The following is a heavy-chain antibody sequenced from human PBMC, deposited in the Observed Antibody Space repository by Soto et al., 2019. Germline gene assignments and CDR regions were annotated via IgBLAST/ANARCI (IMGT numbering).Heavy chain of an antibody. V-gene: IGHV3-7*01. CDR2: IKEDGSEK. CDR1: GFTFSSYS. Sequence: PGGSLRLSCAASGFTFSSYSMSWVRQAPGKGLEWVANIKEDGSEKYYVDSVKGRFTISRDNAKNSLYLQMNSLRAEDTAVYYCVSPPIVLIPIAWGQGTLVTVSS. J-gene: IGHJ4*02. D-gene: IGHD2-8*01. CDR3: VSPPIVLIPIA.